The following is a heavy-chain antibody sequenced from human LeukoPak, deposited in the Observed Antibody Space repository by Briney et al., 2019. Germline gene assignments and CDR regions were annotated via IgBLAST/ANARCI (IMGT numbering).Heavy chain of an antibody. CDR2: IYPGDSDT. D-gene: IGHD3-22*01. J-gene: IGHJ5*02. V-gene: IGHV5-51*01. Sequence: GESLKISCKGSGYSFTSYRIGWVRQMPGKGLEWMGIIYPGDSDTRYSPSFQGQVTISADKSISTAYLQWSSLKASDTAMYYCARYYYESSGYSMNWFDPWGQGTLVTVSS. CDR1: GYSFTSYR. CDR3: ARYYYESSGYSMNWFDP.